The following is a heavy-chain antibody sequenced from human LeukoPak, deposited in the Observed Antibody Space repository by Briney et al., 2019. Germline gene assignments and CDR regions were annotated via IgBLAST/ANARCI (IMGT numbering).Heavy chain of an antibody. CDR1: GFTFDDYG. J-gene: IGHJ4*02. D-gene: IGHD3-22*01. CDR2: INWNGGST. Sequence: PGGSLRLSCAASGFTFDDYGMSWVRQAPGKGLEWVSGINWNGGSTGYADSVKGRFTISRDNAKNSLYLQMNSLRAEDTALYYCARTYDSSGYYYVFDNWGQETLFTVSS. V-gene: IGHV3-20*04. CDR3: ARTYDSSGYYYVFDN.